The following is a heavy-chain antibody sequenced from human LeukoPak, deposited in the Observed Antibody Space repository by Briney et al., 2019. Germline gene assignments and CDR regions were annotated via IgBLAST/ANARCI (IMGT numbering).Heavy chain of an antibody. V-gene: IGHV1-2*02. CDR1: GYTFTGYY. CDR3: ARGDHGVVVAATSLDY. J-gene: IGHJ4*02. CDR2: INPNSGGT. Sequence: GASVKVSCKASGYTFTGYYMHWVRQAPGQGLEGMGWINPNSGGTNYAQKFQGRVTMTRDTSISTAYMELSRLRSDDTAVYYCARGDHGVVVAATSLDYWGQGTLVTVSS. D-gene: IGHD2-15*01.